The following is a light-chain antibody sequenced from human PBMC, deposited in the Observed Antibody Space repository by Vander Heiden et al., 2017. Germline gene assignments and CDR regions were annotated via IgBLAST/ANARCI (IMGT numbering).Light chain of an antibody. V-gene: IGLV1-51*01. Sequence: QSVLTQPPSVSAAPGQEVTISCSGTSSNIGSNYGSGNQQFPGTAPKLLIYDNNYRPSGIPGRFSGSKSGTSATLGITGLQTGDEADYYCATWENSLSVVVFDGGTKLTVL. CDR2: DNN. CDR3: ATWENSLSVVV. J-gene: IGLJ3*02. CDR1: SSNIGSNY.